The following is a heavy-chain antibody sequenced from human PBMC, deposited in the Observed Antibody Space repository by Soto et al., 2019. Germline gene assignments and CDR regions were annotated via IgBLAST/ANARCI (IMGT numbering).Heavy chain of an antibody. V-gene: IGHV1-8*01. CDR1: GYTFTSYD. CDR3: ASTIRERGWRYGFDY. CDR2: MNPNSGNT. Sequence: ASVKVSCKASGYTFTSYDINWVRQATGQGLEWMGWMNPNSGNTDYAQKFQGRVTMTRNTSISTAYMELSSLRSEDTAVDFCASTIRERGWRYGFDYWGQGTLVTVSS. J-gene: IGHJ4*02. D-gene: IGHD5-18*01.